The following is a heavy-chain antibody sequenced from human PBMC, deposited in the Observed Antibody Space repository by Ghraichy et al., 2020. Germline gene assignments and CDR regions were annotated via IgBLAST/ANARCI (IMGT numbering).Heavy chain of an antibody. CDR2: IYYSGST. V-gene: IGHV4-59*08. J-gene: IGHJ6*02. CDR1: GGSISSYY. CDR3: ARYARVTITDYYYYGMDV. D-gene: IGHD3-9*01. Sequence: ESLNISCTVSGGSISSYYWSWIRQPPGKGLEWIGYIYYSGSTNYNPSLKSRVTISVDTSKNQFSLKLSSVTAADTAVYYCARYARVTITDYYYYGMDVWGQGTTVTVSS.